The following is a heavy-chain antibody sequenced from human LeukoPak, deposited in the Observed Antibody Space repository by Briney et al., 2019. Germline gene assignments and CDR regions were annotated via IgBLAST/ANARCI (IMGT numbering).Heavy chain of an antibody. CDR2: INHSGST. D-gene: IGHD3-22*01. CDR3: ARAKTMTRLGWFDP. J-gene: IGHJ5*02. CDR1: GGSISSSSYY. V-gene: IGHV4-39*07. Sequence: SETLSLTCTVSGGSISSSSYYWSWIRQPPGKGLEWIGEINHSGSTNYNPSLKSRVTISVDTSKNQFSLKLSSVTAADTAVYYCARAKTMTRLGWFDPWGQGTLVTVSS.